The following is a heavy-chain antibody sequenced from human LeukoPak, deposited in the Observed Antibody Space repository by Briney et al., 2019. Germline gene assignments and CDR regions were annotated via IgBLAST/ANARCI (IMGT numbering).Heavy chain of an antibody. D-gene: IGHD4-23*01. CDR3: AKDLRTNDYGGNSPLDY. Sequence: PGGSLRHSCAASGFTFNTYGIQWVRQAPGKGLEWVAVISYDGSEKYYADSVKGRFFISRDNSKNTLYLQMNSLRAEDTAFYYCAKDLRTNDYGGNSPLDYWGQGTLVTVSA. V-gene: IGHV3-30*18. CDR2: ISYDGSEK. J-gene: IGHJ4*02. CDR1: GFTFNTYG.